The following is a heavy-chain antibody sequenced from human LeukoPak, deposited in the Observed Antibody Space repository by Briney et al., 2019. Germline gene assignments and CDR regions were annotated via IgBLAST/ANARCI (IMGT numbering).Heavy chain of an antibody. D-gene: IGHD1-1*01. J-gene: IGHJ3*02. CDR2: ISGSGGTI. V-gene: IGHV3-48*03. Sequence: GGSLRLSCAASGFTFSTYEMNWVRQAPGEGLEWVSYISGSGGTIYYADSVKGRFTISRDNAKNSLYLQMNRLRGEDTSVYYCARDYLVGGTDAFDIWGQGTMVTVSS. CDR3: ARDYLVGGTDAFDI. CDR1: GFTFSTYE.